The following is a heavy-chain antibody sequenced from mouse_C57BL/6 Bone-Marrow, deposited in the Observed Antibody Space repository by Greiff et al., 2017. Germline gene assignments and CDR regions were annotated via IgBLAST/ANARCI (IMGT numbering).Heavy chain of an antibody. Sequence: ESGPGLVKPSQSLSLTCSVTGYSITSGYYWNWIRQFPGNKLEWMGYISYDGSNNYNPSLKNRISITRDTSKNQFFLKLNSVTTEDTATYYCAREGNPGYFDYWGQGTTLTVSS. D-gene: IGHD2-1*01. V-gene: IGHV3-6*01. CDR2: ISYDGSN. CDR3: AREGNPGYFDY. CDR1: GYSITSGYY. J-gene: IGHJ2*01.